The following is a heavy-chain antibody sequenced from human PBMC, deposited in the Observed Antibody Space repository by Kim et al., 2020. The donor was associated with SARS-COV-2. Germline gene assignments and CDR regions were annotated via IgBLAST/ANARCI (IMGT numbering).Heavy chain of an antibody. V-gene: IGHV3-74*01. D-gene: IGHD5-18*01. Sequence: GGSLRHSCTASGFTFSNYWAHWVRQAPGKGLVWVSRINSDGSNTNYADSVKGRFTISRDNAKNTLYLQMNSLAVEDTAVYYCARGYTAMDLWGQGTLVTVSS. J-gene: IGHJ4*02. CDR3: ARGYTAMDL. CDR1: GFTFSNYW. CDR2: INSDGSNT.